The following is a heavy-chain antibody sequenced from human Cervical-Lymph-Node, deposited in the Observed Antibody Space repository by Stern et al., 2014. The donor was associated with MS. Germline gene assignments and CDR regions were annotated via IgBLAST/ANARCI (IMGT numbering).Heavy chain of an antibody. V-gene: IGHV4-61*02. CDR1: GGSISSGSYY. J-gene: IGHJ4*02. D-gene: IGHD3-22*01. Sequence: QVQLQESGPGLVKPSQTLSLTCTVSGGSISSGSYYWSWIRQPAGKGLEWIGRIYTSGSTNYNPSLKSRVTISVDTSQNQFSLKLSAVTAADTAVYYCAREGSGYQADFDYWGQGTLVTVSS. CDR2: IYTSGST. CDR3: AREGSGYQADFDY.